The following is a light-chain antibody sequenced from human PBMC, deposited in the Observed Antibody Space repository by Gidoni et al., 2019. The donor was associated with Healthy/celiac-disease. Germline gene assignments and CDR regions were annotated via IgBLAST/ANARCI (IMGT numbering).Light chain of an antibody. J-gene: IGLJ2*01. CDR2: EVS. CDR3: SSYTSSSLGV. V-gene: IGLV2-14*01. Sequence: QSALTQPASVSGSPGQSITISCTGTSSDVGGYNYVSWYQQHPGTAPKLMIYEVSNRPSGVPDRFSGSKSGNTASLTISGLQAEDEADYYCSSYTSSSLGVFGGGTKLTVL. CDR1: SSDVGGYNY.